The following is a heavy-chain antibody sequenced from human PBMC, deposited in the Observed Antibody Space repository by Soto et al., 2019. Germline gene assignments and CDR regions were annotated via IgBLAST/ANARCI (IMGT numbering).Heavy chain of an antibody. V-gene: IGHV4-31*03. J-gene: IGHJ4*02. D-gene: IGHD3-10*01. CDR2: IYYSGST. CDR3: ARDRPHYGSGSYAVESLDY. Sequence: QVQLQESGPGLVKPSQTLSLTCIVSGGSISSGGYDWSWIRQHPGKGLEWIGYIYYSGSTYYNPSLKSRVTISVDTSKNQFSLKLSSVTAADTAVYYCARDRPHYGSGSYAVESLDYWGQGTLVTVSS. CDR1: GGSISSGGYD.